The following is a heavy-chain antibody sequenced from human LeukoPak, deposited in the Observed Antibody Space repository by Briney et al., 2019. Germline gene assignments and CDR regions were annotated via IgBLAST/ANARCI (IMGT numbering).Heavy chain of an antibody. J-gene: IGHJ4*02. CDR3: ARDSGIVGATGTFDY. Sequence: PGGSLRLSCADSGFSFSNYWMSWVRQAPGKGLEWVANRKQDGSEKHYLDSVKGRFTISRDNAKNSLYLQMNSLRAEDTAVYYCARDSGIVGATGTFDYWGQGTLVTVSS. CDR2: RKQDGSEK. V-gene: IGHV3-7*01. CDR1: GFSFSNYW. D-gene: IGHD1-26*01.